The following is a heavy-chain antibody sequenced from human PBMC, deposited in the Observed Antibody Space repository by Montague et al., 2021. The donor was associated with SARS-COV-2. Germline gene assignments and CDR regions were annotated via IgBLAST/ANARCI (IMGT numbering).Heavy chain of an antibody. J-gene: IGHJ6*02. V-gene: IGHV3-11*05. Sequence: SVKGRFTISRDNVQNSLYLQLNSLRAEDTGVYYCARVRVYGDFYYYGMDVWGQGTTVTVSS. D-gene: IGHD4-17*01. CDR3: ARVRVYGDFYYYGMDV.